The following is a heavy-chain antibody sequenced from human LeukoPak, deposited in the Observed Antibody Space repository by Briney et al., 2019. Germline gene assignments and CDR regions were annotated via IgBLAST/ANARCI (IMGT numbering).Heavy chain of an antibody. D-gene: IGHD3-10*01. CDR3: ARGGYYGSGNDFRFDP. V-gene: IGHV3-21*04. Sequence: GGSLRLSCAASGFTFSSYNMNRVRQAPGKGLEWVSSITSSGSYIYYADSVKGRFTISRDNAKNSLYLQMNSLRAEDTAVYYCARGGYYGSGNDFRFDPWGQGTLVTVSS. CDR2: ITSSGSYI. J-gene: IGHJ5*02. CDR1: GFTFSSYN.